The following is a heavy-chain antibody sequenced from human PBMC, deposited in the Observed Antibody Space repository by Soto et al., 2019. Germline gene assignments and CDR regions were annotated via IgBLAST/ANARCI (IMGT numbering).Heavy chain of an antibody. CDR3: PRDLGECSNGDALDI. D-gene: IGHD3-10*01. CDR1: GYTFTSYG. CDR2: ISAYNGNT. Sequence: ASAKVSCNASGYTFTSYGISWVRKAPGQGLEWRGWISAYNGNTNYAQKRQGTVTMSTDTSTSTADMELRSLRSDDTAVYYCPRDLGECSNGDALDIWGQGTIVTVS. J-gene: IGHJ3*02. V-gene: IGHV1-18*04.